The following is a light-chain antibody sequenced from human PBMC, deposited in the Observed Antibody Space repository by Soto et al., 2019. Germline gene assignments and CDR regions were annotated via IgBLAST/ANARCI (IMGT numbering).Light chain of an antibody. CDR3: QQSYSTPRT. CDR2: AAS. CDR1: QSISNY. J-gene: IGKJ1*01. V-gene: IGKV1-39*01. Sequence: DIQMTQSPSSLSASVGDRVTITCRASQSISNYLNWYQQKPGKAPKLLMYAASSLQSGVPSRFSGSGSGTDLTITISSLQPEDFATYYCQQSYSTPRTFGQGTKVEIK.